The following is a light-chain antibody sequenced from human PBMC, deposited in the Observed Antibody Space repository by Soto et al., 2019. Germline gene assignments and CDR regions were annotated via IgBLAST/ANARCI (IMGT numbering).Light chain of an antibody. CDR1: SNDGGTYNL. Sequence: QSALTQPASVSGSPGQSITISCTGISNDGGTYNLVSWYQHHPGKAPKLIIYEASKRPSGVPNRFSGSKSGNTASLTISGLHAEDEADYYCCSYGRSVVFGGGTKLTVL. J-gene: IGLJ2*01. CDR3: CSYGRSVV. CDR2: EAS. V-gene: IGLV2-23*01.